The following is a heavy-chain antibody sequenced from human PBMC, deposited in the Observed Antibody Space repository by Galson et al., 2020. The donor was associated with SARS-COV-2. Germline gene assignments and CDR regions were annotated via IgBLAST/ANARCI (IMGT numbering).Heavy chain of an antibody. CDR1: GFTFSSYA. CDR2: ISYDGSNK. Sequence: TGGSLRLSCAASGFTFSSYAMHWVRKAPGKGLEWVAVISYDGSNKYYADSVKGRFTISRDNSKNTLYLQMNSLRAEDTAVYYCARARDGYRVLDYWGQGTLVTVSS. V-gene: IGHV3-30-3*01. J-gene: IGHJ4*02. CDR3: ARARDGYRVLDY. D-gene: IGHD5-12*01.